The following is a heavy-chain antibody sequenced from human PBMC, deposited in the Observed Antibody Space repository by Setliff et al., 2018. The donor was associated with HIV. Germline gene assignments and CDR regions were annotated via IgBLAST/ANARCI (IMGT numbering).Heavy chain of an antibody. CDR2: ISSSSSTI. CDR3: ARSHGNYGDSYFDY. J-gene: IGHJ4*02. V-gene: IGHV3-48*01. Sequence: ETLSLSCAASGFTFSSYSMNWVRQAPGKGLEWVSYISSSSSTIYYADSVKGRFTISRDNAKNSLYLQMNSLRAEDTAVYYCARSHGNYGDSYFDYWGQGTLVTVSS. D-gene: IGHD4-17*01. CDR1: GFTFSSYS.